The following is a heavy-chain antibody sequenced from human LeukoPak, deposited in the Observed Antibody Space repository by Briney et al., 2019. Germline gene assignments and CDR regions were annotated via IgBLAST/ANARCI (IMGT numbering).Heavy chain of an antibody. J-gene: IGHJ6*03. CDR1: GGSISSYY. V-gene: IGHV4-4*07. CDR3: ARDYYDSSGYWLTSWVYYYYYMDV. CDR2: MYSSGST. D-gene: IGHD3-22*01. Sequence: SETLSLTCTVSGGSISSYYWSWIRQPAGKGLEWIGRMYSSGSTNYNPSLKSRVSMSVDTSKNQFSLRLISVTAADTAVYYCARDYYDSSGYWLTSWVYYYYYMDVWGKGTTVTVSS.